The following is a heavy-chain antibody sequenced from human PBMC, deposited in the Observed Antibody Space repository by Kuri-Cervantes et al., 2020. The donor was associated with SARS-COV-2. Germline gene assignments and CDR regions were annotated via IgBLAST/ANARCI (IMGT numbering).Heavy chain of an antibody. CDR2: INHSGST. V-gene: IGHV4-39*07. CDR3: ASSGYDYVWGSYRYRGYRNDY. Sequence: SETLSLTCTVSGGSISSSSYYWGWIRQPPGKGLEWIGEINHSGSTNYNPSLKSRVTISVDTSKNQFSLKLSSVTAADTAVYYCASSGYDYVWGSYRYRGYRNDYWGQGTLVTVSS. J-gene: IGHJ4*02. D-gene: IGHD3-16*02. CDR1: GGSISSSSYY.